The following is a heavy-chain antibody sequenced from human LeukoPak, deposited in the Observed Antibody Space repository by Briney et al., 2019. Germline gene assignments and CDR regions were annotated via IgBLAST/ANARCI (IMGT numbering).Heavy chain of an antibody. CDR2: ILSSGST. D-gene: IGHD3-9*01. CDR1: GDSISNYY. J-gene: IGHJ3*02. V-gene: IGHV4-59*08. CDR3: ARQYDILTGYYPYAFDI. Sequence: SETLSLTCSVSGDSISNYYWNWIQQSPGKGLEWIGYILSSGSTHHNPSLASRISLSMDPSKNQFSLKLSSVTAADTAVYYCARQYDILTGYYPYAFDIWGQGTMVTVSS.